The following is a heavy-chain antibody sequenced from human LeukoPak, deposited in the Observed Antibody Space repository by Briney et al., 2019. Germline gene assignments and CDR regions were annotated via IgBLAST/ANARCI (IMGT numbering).Heavy chain of an antibody. D-gene: IGHD3-10*01. CDR3: ARDTGDTSGWFDP. V-gene: IGHV4-31*03. Sequence: SETLSLTCTVSGGSISCGGYYWSWIRQHPGKGLEWIGYIYYSGSTYYNPSLKSRVTISVDTSKNQFSLKLSSVTAADTAVYYCARDTGDTSGWFDPWGQGTLVTVSS. CDR2: IYYSGST. J-gene: IGHJ5*02. CDR1: GGSISCGGYY.